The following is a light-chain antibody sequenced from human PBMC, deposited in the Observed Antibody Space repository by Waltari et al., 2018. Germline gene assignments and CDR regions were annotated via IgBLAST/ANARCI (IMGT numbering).Light chain of an antibody. J-gene: IGLJ3*02. CDR2: ANSDGSH. CDR1: GEYSAYA. CDR3: QTWGTGIQV. V-gene: IGLV4-69*01. Sequence: LVLTQSPSASASLGASVKITCSLPGEYSAYANAWPQKQPQMGPRYLMTANSDGSHTKGDGISERFSGSSSDLDRYLIISRLQSDDEADYFCQTWGTGIQVFGSGTKLTVL.